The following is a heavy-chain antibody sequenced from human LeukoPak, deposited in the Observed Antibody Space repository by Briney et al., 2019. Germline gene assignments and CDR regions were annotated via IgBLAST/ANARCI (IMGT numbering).Heavy chain of an antibody. CDR1: GFAFSSYP. CDR3: ARGGYYDSRGYTDY. Sequence: GGSLRLSCAASGFAFSSYPMHWVRQAPGKELEYVSAISSAGDTTFYANAVKGRFTISRDNSKNTLYLQMNSLRAEDTAVYYCARGGYYDSRGYTDYWGQGTLVTVSS. V-gene: IGHV3-64*01. D-gene: IGHD3-22*01. J-gene: IGHJ4*02. CDR2: ISSAGDTT.